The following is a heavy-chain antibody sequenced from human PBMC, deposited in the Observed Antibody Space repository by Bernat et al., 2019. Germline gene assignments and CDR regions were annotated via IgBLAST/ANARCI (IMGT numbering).Heavy chain of an antibody. CDR3: ARDRGYYYYYYLDV. CDR2: ISYDGDNE. V-gene: IGHV3-30-3*01. J-gene: IGHJ6*03. Sequence: QVQLVESGGDIVQAGRSLRLSCAASGFTFSSYAMHWVRQAPGEGLEWVAVISYDGDNEYYADSVKGRFTISRDNSKNTLYLQMNSLRTEDTAVYYCARDRGYYYYYYLDVWGKGTTVTVSS. CDR1: GFTFSSYA.